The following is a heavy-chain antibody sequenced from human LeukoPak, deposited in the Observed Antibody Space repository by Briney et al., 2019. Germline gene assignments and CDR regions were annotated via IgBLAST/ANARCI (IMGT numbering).Heavy chain of an antibody. CDR3: ARYVDFWSGYHPYYYYGMDV. D-gene: IGHD3-3*01. Sequence: ASLKVSYKASGYTFTSYYMHWVRQAPGQGLEWMGIINPSGGSTSYAQKFQGRVTITADESTSTAYMELSSLRSEDTAVYYCARYVDFWSGYHPYYYYGMDVWGQGTTVTVSS. CDR2: INPSGGST. CDR1: GYTFTSYY. V-gene: IGHV1-46*01. J-gene: IGHJ6*02.